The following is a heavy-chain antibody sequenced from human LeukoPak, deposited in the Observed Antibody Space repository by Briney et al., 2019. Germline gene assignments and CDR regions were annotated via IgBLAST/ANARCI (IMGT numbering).Heavy chain of an antibody. CDR1: GFTFSSYA. CDR3: ARVDPFDY. J-gene: IGHJ4*02. CDR2: ISGSGGST. D-gene: IGHD3-9*01. V-gene: IGHV3-23*01. Sequence: GGSLRLSCAASGFTFSSYAMSWVRQAPGKGLEWVSAISGSGGSTYYADSVKGRFSISRDNAKNSLYLQMTSLRAEDTAIYYCARVDPFDYWGQGTLVIVSS.